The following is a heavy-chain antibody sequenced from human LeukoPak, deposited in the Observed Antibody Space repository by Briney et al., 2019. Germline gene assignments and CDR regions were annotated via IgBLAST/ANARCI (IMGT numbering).Heavy chain of an antibody. J-gene: IGHJ4*02. CDR3: AKDRPNYYGSNGHYYKLNGDC. Sequence: PGGSLRLSCAASGFTFSSSGMNWVSQAPGKGLEWVSSISSGSSYTYYADSVKRRFTISRDNAKNSLYLQMNGLRAEDTAVYYCAKDRPNYYGSNGHYYKLNGDCWGQGTLVTVSS. V-gene: IGHV3-21*04. CDR1: GFTFSSSG. D-gene: IGHD3-22*01. CDR2: ISSGSSYT.